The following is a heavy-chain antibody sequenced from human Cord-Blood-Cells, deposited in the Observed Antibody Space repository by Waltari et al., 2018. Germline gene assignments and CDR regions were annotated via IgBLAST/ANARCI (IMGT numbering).Heavy chain of an antibody. D-gene: IGHD2-15*01. CDR3: ARGGVVAKFDY. CDR2: INHSGST. Sequence: QVQLQQWGAGLLKPSETLSLTCAVYGGSFSGYYWSWIRQPPGKGLEWMGEINHSGSTNYNPSLKSRVTISVDTSKNQFSLKLSSVTAADTAVYYCARGGVVAKFDYWGQGTLVTVSS. CDR1: GGSFSGYY. J-gene: IGHJ4*02. V-gene: IGHV4-34*01.